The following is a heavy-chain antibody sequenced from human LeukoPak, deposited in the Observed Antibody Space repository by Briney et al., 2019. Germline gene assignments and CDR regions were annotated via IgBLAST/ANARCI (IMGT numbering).Heavy chain of an antibody. D-gene: IGHD3-10*01. J-gene: IGHJ6*02. Sequence: GGSLRLSCAAYGFAFRTYGMHWVRQAPGKGLEWVAVISYDGSEKHNADSVKGRFTISRDNSKNMLYLEMNSLRTEDTAVYYCAKDRGGTMVRGVYYYYGVDDWGQGTTVTVSS. V-gene: IGHV3-30*18. CDR2: ISYDGSEK. CDR1: GFAFRTYG. CDR3: AKDRGGTMVRGVYYYYGVDD.